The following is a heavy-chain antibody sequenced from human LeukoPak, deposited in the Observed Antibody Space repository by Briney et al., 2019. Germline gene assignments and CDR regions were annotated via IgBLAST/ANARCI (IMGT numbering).Heavy chain of an antibody. J-gene: IGHJ5*02. Sequence: SETLSLTCTVSGGSISSSSYYWGWIRQPPGKGLECIGYIHYTGSTNYNPSLKSRVTISVDTSKSQFSLKLSSVTAADTAIYYCAGGGYYGSGNDFRFDPWGQGTLVTVSS. V-gene: IGHV4-61*05. D-gene: IGHD3-10*01. CDR3: AGGGYYGSGNDFRFDP. CDR2: IHYTGST. CDR1: GGSISSSSYY.